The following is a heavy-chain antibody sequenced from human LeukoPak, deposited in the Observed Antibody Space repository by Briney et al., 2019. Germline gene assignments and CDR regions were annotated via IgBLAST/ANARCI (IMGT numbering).Heavy chain of an antibody. J-gene: IGHJ4*02. CDR1: GGSISSYY. Sequence: SETLSLTCTVSGGSISSYYWSWIRQPPGRGLEWIGHIYYSGSTNYNPSLKSRVTISVDTSKNQFSLKLNSMTAADTAVYYCARHAGRGYYFVYWGEGTLVTVSS. CDR2: IYYSGST. V-gene: IGHV4-59*08. CDR3: ARHAGRGYYFVY.